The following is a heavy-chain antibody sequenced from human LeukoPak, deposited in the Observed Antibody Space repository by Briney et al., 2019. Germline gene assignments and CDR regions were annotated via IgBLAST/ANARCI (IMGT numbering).Heavy chain of an antibody. CDR3: ARGGSVVPAAMQIDY. J-gene: IGHJ4*02. V-gene: IGHV4-34*01. CDR1: GGSISSHY. D-gene: IGHD2-2*01. CDR2: INHSGST. Sequence: SETLSLTCTVSGGSISSHYWSWIRQPPGKGLEWIGEINHSGSTNYNPSLKSRVTISVDTSKNQFSLKLSSVTAADTAVYYCARGGSVVPAAMQIDYWGQGTLVTVSS.